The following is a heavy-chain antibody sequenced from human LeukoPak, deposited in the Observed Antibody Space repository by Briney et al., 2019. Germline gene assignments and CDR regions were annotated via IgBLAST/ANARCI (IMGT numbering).Heavy chain of an antibody. CDR1: GFSFGTYA. V-gene: IGHV3-23*01. Sequence: PAGGSLRLSCAASGFSFGTYAMTWVRQAPGKGRECVSTVSGSGGNTYYTDSVKGRFTISRDNSKNTLFLQMSSLRAEDTALYYCTKGGVVSAFGYWGQGVLVTVSS. CDR3: TKGGVVSAFGY. D-gene: IGHD3-22*01. J-gene: IGHJ4*02. CDR2: VSGSGGNT.